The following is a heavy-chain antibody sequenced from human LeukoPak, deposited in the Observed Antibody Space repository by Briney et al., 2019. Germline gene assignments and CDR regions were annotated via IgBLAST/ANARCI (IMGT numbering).Heavy chain of an antibody. J-gene: IGHJ4*02. CDR2: IDTVGDT. Sequence: PGGSLRLSCAVSGFTFSSYDMHWVRQPTGKGLEWVSAIDTVGDTYYSGSVKGRFTISRDNAKNSLYLQMNSLRVEDTAVYYCARGRFYLDSRGYSSFYYWGQGTLVAVSP. V-gene: IGHV3-13*01. D-gene: IGHD3-22*01. CDR3: ARGRFYLDSRGYSSFYY. CDR1: GFTFSSYD.